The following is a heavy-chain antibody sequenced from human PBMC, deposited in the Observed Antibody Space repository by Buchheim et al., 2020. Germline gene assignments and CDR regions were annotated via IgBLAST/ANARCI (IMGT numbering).Heavy chain of an antibody. D-gene: IGHD3-22*01. CDR3: ARVNRDDSSGYYYARLDY. CDR2: IYHSGST. CDR1: GGSINSNNW. J-gene: IGHJ4*02. V-gene: IGHV4-4*02. Sequence: QVQLQESGPGLVKPSGTLSLTCAVSGGSINSNNWWNWVRQPPGKGLEWIGEIYHSGSTNYNPSLKSRVTISVDKSKHQFSLKLSSVTAADTAVYYCARVNRDDSSGYYYARLDYWGQGTL.